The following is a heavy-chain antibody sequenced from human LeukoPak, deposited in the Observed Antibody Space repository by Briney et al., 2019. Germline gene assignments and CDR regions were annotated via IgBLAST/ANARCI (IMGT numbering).Heavy chain of an antibody. CDR1: GYPFTSYY. J-gene: IGHJ3*02. Sequence: ASVKVSCKASGYPFTSYYMHWVRQAPGQGLEWMGIINPSGGSTSYAQKFQGRVTMTRDMSTSTVYMELSSLRSEDTAVYYCARDYYDSVYAFDIWGQGTMVTVSS. CDR3: ARDYYDSVYAFDI. D-gene: IGHD3-22*01. CDR2: INPSGGST. V-gene: IGHV1-46*01.